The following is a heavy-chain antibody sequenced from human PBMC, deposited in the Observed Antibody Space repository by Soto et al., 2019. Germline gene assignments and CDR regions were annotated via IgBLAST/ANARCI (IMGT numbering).Heavy chain of an antibody. J-gene: IGHJ6*02. Sequence: QAQLQESGPGLVKPSGTLSLTCAVSGGSISSSNWWSWVRQPPGKGLEWIGEIYHSGSTNYNPSLKSRLTISVDKSKNQFSLKLSSVTAADTAVYYCARGCGGDCYSGDYYGMDVWGQGTTVTVSS. CDR2: IYHSGST. CDR1: GGSISSSNW. CDR3: ARGCGGDCYSGDYYGMDV. D-gene: IGHD2-21*02. V-gene: IGHV4-4*02.